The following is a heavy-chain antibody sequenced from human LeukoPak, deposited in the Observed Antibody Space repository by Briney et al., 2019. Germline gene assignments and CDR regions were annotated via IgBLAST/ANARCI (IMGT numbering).Heavy chain of an antibody. Sequence: ASVKVSCKASGYTFTSYAMHWVRQAPGQGLEWMGGIIPIFGTANYAQKFQGRVTITADESTSTAYMELSSLRSEDTAVYYCASRYYDSSVLHYYGMDVWGQGTTVTVSS. D-gene: IGHD3-22*01. J-gene: IGHJ6*02. CDR2: IIPIFGTA. V-gene: IGHV1-69*13. CDR3: ASRYYDSSVLHYYGMDV. CDR1: GYTFTSYA.